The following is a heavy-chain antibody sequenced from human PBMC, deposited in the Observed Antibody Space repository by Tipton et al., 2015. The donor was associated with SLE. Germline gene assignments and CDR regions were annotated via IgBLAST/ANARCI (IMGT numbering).Heavy chain of an antibody. Sequence: TLSLTYTVSGASISSHYWNWIRQPPGKGLEWIGNIYNNGNTNYNPSLKSRVTISVDTSRNQLFLKLSSVTAADTALYYCARAKRSSTTWGYWFDPWGQGTLATVSS. CDR3: ARAKRSSTTWGYWFDP. V-gene: IGHV4-59*11. CDR1: GASISSHY. J-gene: IGHJ5*02. CDR2: IYNNGNT. D-gene: IGHD2-2*01.